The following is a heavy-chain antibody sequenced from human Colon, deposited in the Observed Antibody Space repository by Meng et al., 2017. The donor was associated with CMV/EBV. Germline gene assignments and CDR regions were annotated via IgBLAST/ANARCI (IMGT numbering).Heavy chain of an antibody. CDR1: GYTFTSSS. J-gene: IGHJ4*02. D-gene: IGHD6-19*01. CDR2: ININTGNP. Sequence: QVQLVQSGSELKKPXXSVKVSCQAAGYTFTSSSMNWVRHAPGQGLEWMGWININTGNPTYAQGFTGRFVFSLDTSVSTAYLQIDSLKADDTAVYYCARGNGWRFDDWGQGTLVTVSS. V-gene: IGHV7-4-1*01. CDR3: ARGNGWRFDD.